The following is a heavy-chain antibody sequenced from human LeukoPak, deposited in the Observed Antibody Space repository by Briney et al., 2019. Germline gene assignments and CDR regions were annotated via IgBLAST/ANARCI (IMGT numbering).Heavy chain of an antibody. CDR2: INPNSGGT. CDR3: AREGGTTGTTDHQYYYYGMDV. CDR1: GYTFTGYY. V-gene: IGHV1-2*02. Sequence: GASVKVSCKASGYTFTGYYMHWVRQAPGQVLEWMGWINPNSGGTNYAQKFQGRVTMTRDTSISTAYMELSRLRSDDTAVYYCAREGGTTGTTDHQYYYYGMDVWGQGTTVTVSS. J-gene: IGHJ6*02. D-gene: IGHD1-1*01.